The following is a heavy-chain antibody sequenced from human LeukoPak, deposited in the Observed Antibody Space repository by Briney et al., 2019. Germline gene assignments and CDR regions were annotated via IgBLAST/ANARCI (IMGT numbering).Heavy chain of an antibody. CDR1: GGSITRDY. CDR3: AGDYNGSGNFFKH. Sequence: PSETLSLTCSVSGGSITRDYWSWIRQPPGKGLEWLGYMYSSGSTNYNPSLKSRVIISVDTSKNQFSLKLSSVTAADTAVYYCAGDYNGSGNFFKHWGQGTLVTVSS. V-gene: IGHV4-59*01. D-gene: IGHD3-10*01. CDR2: MYSSGST. J-gene: IGHJ4*02.